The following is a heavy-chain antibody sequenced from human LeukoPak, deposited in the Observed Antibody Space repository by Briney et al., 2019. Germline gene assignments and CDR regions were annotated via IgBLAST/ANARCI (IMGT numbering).Heavy chain of an antibody. J-gene: IGHJ6*04. Sequence: PSETLSLTCAVYGESSSGYYWSWIRQPPGKGLEWLGEINHSGSTNFNPSLKSRVTVSVDTSKNQFSLKLSSVTAADTAVYYCARAGAYYDILTGYYMRHGMDVWGKGTTVTVSS. V-gene: IGHV4-34*01. CDR2: INHSGST. CDR3: ARAGAYYDILTGYYMRHGMDV. D-gene: IGHD3-9*01. CDR1: GESSSGYY.